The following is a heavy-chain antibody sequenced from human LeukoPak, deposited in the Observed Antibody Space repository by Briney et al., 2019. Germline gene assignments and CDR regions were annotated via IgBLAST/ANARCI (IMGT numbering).Heavy chain of an antibody. J-gene: IGHJ3*02. Sequence: GASVKVSCKASGYTFTSYDINWVRQATGQGLEWMGWMNPNSGNTGYAQKFQGRVTMTRNTSISTAYMELSRLRSDDTAVYYCAREAFTTVTSATDAFDIWGQGTMVTVS. CDR1: GYTFTSYD. D-gene: IGHD4-17*01. CDR3: AREAFTTVTSATDAFDI. CDR2: MNPNSGNT. V-gene: IGHV1-8*01.